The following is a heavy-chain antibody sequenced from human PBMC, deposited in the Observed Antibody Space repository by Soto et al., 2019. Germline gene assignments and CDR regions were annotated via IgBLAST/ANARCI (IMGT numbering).Heavy chain of an antibody. CDR2: ISGSGGST. V-gene: IGHV3-23*01. D-gene: IGHD3-22*01. J-gene: IGHJ4*02. CDR3: AKTGSGYYLLTY. CDR1: GFTFSSYA. Sequence: GSLRLSCAASGFTFSSYAMSWVRQAPGRGLEWVSAISGSGGSTYYADSVKGRFTISRDNSKNTLYLQMNSLRAEDTAVYYCAKTGSGYYLLTYWGQGTLVTVSS.